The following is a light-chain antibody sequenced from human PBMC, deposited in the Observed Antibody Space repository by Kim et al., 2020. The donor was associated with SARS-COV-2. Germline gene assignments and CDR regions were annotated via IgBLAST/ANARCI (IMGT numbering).Light chain of an antibody. CDR3: QSYDSSLSGVV. CDR1: SSNNGAGYD. CDR2: GNS. J-gene: IGLJ2*01. Sequence: QVVTDACSRSSSNNGAGYDVHWYQQLPGTAPKLLIYGNSNRPSGVPDRFSGSQSGTSASLAITGLLAEDEADYYCQSYDSSLSGVVIGGGTQLTVL. V-gene: IGLV1-40*01.